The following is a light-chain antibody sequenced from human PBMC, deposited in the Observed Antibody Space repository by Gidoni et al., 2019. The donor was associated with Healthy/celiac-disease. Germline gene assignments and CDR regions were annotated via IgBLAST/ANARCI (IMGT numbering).Light chain of an antibody. J-gene: IGKJ4*01. CDR2: AAS. Sequence: DIQMTQSPSSLSASVGDRVTITCRASQSMSSYLNWYQQKPGKAPKLLIYAASSLQSGVPSRFSGSVSGTDFTLTISSLQPEEFATYYCQQSYSTTFGGGTKVEIK. CDR1: QSMSSY. V-gene: IGKV1-39*01. CDR3: QQSYSTT.